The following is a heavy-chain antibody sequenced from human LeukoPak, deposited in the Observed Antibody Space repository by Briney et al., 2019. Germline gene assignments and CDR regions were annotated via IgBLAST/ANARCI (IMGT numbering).Heavy chain of an antibody. J-gene: IGHJ4*02. CDR2: IYYSGST. Sequence: SETLSLTCTVSGGSISSGGYYWSWIRQHPGKGLEWIGYIYYSGSTYYNPSLKSRVTISVDTSKNQFSLKLSSVTAADTAVYSWAREKSVYSAFASWAQGPLSPSPQ. D-gene: IGHD3-22*01. CDR1: GGSISSGGYY. CDR3: AREKSVYSAFAS. V-gene: IGHV4-31*03.